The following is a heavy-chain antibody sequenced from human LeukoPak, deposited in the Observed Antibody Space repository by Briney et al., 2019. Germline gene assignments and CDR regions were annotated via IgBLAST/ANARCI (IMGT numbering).Heavy chain of an antibody. Sequence: SETLSLTCTVSGGSISSYYWSWIRQPPGKGLEWIGYIYYSGSTNYNPSLKSRVTISVDTSKNQFSLKLSSVTAADTAVYYCARGPSIGPEFYYYGMDVWGQGTTVTVSS. J-gene: IGHJ6*02. D-gene: IGHD3-10*01. V-gene: IGHV4-59*01. CDR2: IYYSGST. CDR1: GGSISSYY. CDR3: ARGPSIGPEFYYYGMDV.